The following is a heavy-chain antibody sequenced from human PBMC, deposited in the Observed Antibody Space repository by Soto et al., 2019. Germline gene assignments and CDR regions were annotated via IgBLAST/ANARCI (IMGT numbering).Heavy chain of an antibody. CDR1: GFSLSTSGMC. Sequence: SGPTLVNPTQTLTLTCTFSGFSLSTSGMCVSLIRQPPGKALEWLALIDWDDDKYYSTSLKTRLTISKDTSKNQVVLTMTNMDPVDTATYYCARIRWDSSGWYFDYWGQGTLVTVYS. J-gene: IGHJ4*02. D-gene: IGHD6-19*01. V-gene: IGHV2-70*01. CDR2: IDWDDDK. CDR3: ARIRWDSSGWYFDY.